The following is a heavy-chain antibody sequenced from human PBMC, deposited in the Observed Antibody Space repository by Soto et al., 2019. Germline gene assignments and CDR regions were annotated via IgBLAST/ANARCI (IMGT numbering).Heavy chain of an antibody. D-gene: IGHD5-18*01. V-gene: IGHV4-30-4*08. CDR3: ATESGSTYGYFDN. J-gene: IGHJ4*02. CDR1: VGSVTSDEDY. CDR2: ISNSGST. Sequence: PAETLSLTCTFSVGSVTSDEDYWTWIRQSPGKGLEWIGYISNSGSTGYNPSLKTRLSMSVDRSKNQFTLRLTSVTAADTDVYFCATESGSTYGYFDNWGQGTQVTVSS.